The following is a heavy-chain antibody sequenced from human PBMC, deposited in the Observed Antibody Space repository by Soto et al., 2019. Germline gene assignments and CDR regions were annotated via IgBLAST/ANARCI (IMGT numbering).Heavy chain of an antibody. CDR1: GFTFSTYA. D-gene: IGHD3-9*01. Sequence: EVQLLESGGGLAQPGGSLRLSCAASGFTFSTYAMSWVRQAPGKGLEWVSGISGSGANTDYADSVKGRFTISRDNSNNTLNLQMNSLRAEDTAVYYCAKGSGLVTVSAGGLLDYWGQGTLVTVSS. CDR2: ISGSGANT. V-gene: IGHV3-23*01. CDR3: AKGSGLVTVSAGGLLDY. J-gene: IGHJ4*02.